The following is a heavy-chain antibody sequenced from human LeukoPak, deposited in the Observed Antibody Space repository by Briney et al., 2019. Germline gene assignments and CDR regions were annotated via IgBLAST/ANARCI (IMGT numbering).Heavy chain of an antibody. CDR1: GFTVRTNY. CDR3: ARVYYGSGSLHYYYYYMDV. V-gene: IGHV3-53*01. D-gene: IGHD3-10*01. CDR2: IYSGSST. J-gene: IGHJ6*03. Sequence: GSLRPSCAASGFTVRTNYMTWVRQAPGKGLEWVSVIYSGSSTYYADSVKGRFTISRDNSKNTVYLQMNSLRAEDTAMYYCARVYYGSGSLHYYYYYMDVWGKGTTVIISS.